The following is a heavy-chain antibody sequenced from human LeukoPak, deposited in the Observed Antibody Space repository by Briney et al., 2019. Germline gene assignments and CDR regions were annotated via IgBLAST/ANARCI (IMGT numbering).Heavy chain of an antibody. Sequence: PGRSLRLSCAASGFTFSSYAMHWVRQAPGKGLGWVAVISYDGSNKYYADSVKGRFTISRDNSKNTLYLQMNSLRAEDTAVYYCARDREGPRKQWLVNLYYYYMDVWGKGTTVTVSS. J-gene: IGHJ6*03. CDR3: ARDREGPRKQWLVNLYYYYMDV. D-gene: IGHD6-19*01. V-gene: IGHV3-30-3*01. CDR2: ISYDGSNK. CDR1: GFTFSSYA.